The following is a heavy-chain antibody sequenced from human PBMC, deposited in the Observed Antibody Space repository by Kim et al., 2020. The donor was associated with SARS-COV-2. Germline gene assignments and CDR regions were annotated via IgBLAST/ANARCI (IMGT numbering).Heavy chain of an antibody. CDR3: ARYLYGYRTLFGALTLYGMDV. V-gene: IGHV1-46*01. J-gene: IGHJ6*02. CDR2: INPVGGST. Sequence: ASVKVSCKASGYTFTSHYMYWVRQAPGQGLEWMGIINPVGGSTTYAQKFQGRVTMTWDTSTSTVYMELNSLRSEDTAVYYCARYLYGYRTLFGALTLYGMDVWGQGTTVSVSS. D-gene: IGHD3-3*01. CDR1: GYTFTSHY.